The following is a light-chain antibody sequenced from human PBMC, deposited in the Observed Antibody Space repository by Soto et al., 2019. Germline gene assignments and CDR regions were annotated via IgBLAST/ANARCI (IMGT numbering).Light chain of an antibody. CDR3: CSYAGSSRSV. Sequence: QSALTQPASVSGSPGQSITISCTGTSRDVGGYTLVSWYQQYPGKAPKLMIYEGSKRPSGVSHRFSGSKSGNTASLTISGLQAEDEPDYYCCSYAGSSRSVFGTGTKLTVL. CDR1: SRDVGGYTL. CDR2: EGS. V-gene: IGLV2-23*01. J-gene: IGLJ1*01.